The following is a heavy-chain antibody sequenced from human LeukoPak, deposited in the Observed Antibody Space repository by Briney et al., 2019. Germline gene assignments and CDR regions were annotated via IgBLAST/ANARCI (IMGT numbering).Heavy chain of an antibody. CDR2: ISAYNGNT. J-gene: IGHJ4*02. Sequence: ASVTVSCKASGYTFTSYGISWVRQAPGQGLEWMGWISAYNGNTNYAQKLQGRVTMTTDTSTSTAYMELRSLRSDDTAVYYCARAGAARPDAFFDYWGQGTLVTVSS. CDR1: GYTFTSYG. CDR3: ARAGAARPDAFFDY. V-gene: IGHV1-18*01. D-gene: IGHD6-6*01.